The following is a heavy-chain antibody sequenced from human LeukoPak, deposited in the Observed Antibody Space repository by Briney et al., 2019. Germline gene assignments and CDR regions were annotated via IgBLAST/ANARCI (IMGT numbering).Heavy chain of an antibody. CDR1: GGSISSYC. CDR3: ARGRSSWYTVDY. CDR2: VHNSGST. Sequence: PAATQSLTSSVSGGSISSYCRSWIRLPPGKGLEWLGYVHNSGSTNYNPSLKGQVTISVDTSKNQFSLQLSSVTAADTAVYECARGRSSWYTVDYWGQGTLVTVSS. V-gene: IGHV4-59*01. D-gene: IGHD6-13*01. J-gene: IGHJ4*02.